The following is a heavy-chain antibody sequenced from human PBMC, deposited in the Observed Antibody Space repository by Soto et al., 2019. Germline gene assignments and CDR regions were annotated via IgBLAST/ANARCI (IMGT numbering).Heavy chain of an antibody. Sequence: QVQLVQSGAEVKKPGASVRVSCKASGYTLTNYAIHWVRQAAGQRREWLAWIDPGSGNPTYSQKFQGRIILSRDNSASKFYMDLSSLTSEDTAVYFCTRDLNGGNPFDYWGQGTLVTVSS. J-gene: IGHJ4*02. CDR1: GYTLTNYA. D-gene: IGHD2-8*01. CDR2: IDPGSGNP. CDR3: TRDLNGGNPFDY. V-gene: IGHV1-3*01.